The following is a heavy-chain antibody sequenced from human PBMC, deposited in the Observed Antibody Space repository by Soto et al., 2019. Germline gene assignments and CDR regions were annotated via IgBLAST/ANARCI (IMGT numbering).Heavy chain of an antibody. CDR3: ARVSFYGSENYPQYHGTRYGMDV. CDR2: IIPIFGTA. CDR1: GGTLSSYA. V-gene: IGHV1-69*13. D-gene: IGHD1-7*01. J-gene: IGHJ6*02. Sequence: GASVKVSCKASGGTLSSYAISCVRQAPGQGLEWMGGIIPIFGTANYAQKFQGRVTITADESTSTAYMELSSLRSEDTAVYYCARVSFYGSENYPQYHGTRYGMDVWGQGTTVTVSS.